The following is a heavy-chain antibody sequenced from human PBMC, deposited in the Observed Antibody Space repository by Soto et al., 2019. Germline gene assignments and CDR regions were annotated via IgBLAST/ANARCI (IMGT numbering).Heavy chain of an antibody. V-gene: IGHV1-18*01. CDR3: GRSPGYSASWGYFYYGMKI. CDR2: INTYHGNT. D-gene: IGHD6-13*01. J-gene: IGHJ6*02. Sequence: QVQLVQSGAELKKPGASVKVSCKASGYTFTNYGISWVRQAPGQGLEWMGWINTYHGNTKYAQKLQGRVTMTKDTSTSTAYMELTCLRSDDTAVYYCGRSPGYSASWGYFYYGMKIWGQGTTVIVSS. CDR1: GYTFTNYG.